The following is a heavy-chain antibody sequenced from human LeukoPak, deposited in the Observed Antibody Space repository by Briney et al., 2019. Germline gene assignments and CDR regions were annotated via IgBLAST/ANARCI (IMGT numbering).Heavy chain of an antibody. CDR1: GDTLTELS. D-gene: IGHD3-10*01. Sequence: ASVKVSCKVSGDTLTELSMHWVRQAPGQGLEWMGWINPNSGGTNYAQKFQGWVTMTRDTSISTAYMELSRLRSDDTAVYYCARDRYYGSGSSLDYWGQGTLVTVSS. V-gene: IGHV1-2*04. CDR2: INPNSGGT. J-gene: IGHJ4*02. CDR3: ARDRYYGSGSSLDY.